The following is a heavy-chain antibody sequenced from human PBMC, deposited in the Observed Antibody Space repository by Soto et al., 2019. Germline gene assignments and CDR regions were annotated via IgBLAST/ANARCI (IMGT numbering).Heavy chain of an antibody. CDR1: GFPFTTYG. J-gene: IGHJ4*02. D-gene: IGHD3-10*01. V-gene: IGHV3-30*03. CDR2: ISYDGSNK. Sequence: QVQLVESGGGVVQPGRSLRLSCAASGFPFTTYGMHWVREGPGKGLEWVAVISYDGSNKYYADSVKGRFTISRDKSKNMWYLQMNSLRPEDTALYYGVGGQYYIDYRGQGTLVTVSS. CDR3: VGGQYYIDY.